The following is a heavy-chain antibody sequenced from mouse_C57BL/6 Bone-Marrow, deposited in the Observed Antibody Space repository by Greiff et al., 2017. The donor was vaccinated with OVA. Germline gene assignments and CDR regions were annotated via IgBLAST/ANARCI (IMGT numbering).Heavy chain of an antibody. D-gene: IGHD2-2*01. J-gene: IGHJ3*01. CDR3: ASGIYYGFWGFAY. CDR1: GYTFTSYW. V-gene: IGHV1-55*01. CDR2: IYPGSGST. Sequence: QVQLQQPGAELVKPGASVKMSCKASGYTFTSYWITWVKQRPGQGLEWIGDIYPGSGSTNYNEKFKSKATLTVDTSSSTAYMQLSSLTSEDSAVYYCASGIYYGFWGFAYWGQGTLVTVSA.